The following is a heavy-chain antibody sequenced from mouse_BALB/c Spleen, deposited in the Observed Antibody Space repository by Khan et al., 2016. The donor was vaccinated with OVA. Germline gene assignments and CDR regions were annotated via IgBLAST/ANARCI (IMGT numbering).Heavy chain of an antibody. D-gene: IGHD2-14*01. CDR1: GYTFTSYV. V-gene: IGHV1S136*01. CDR3: ERNDRYDVYFDY. J-gene: IGHJ2*01. Sequence: VQLQQSGPELVKPGASVKMSCKASGYTFTSYVMHWVRQKPGQGLEWIGYIYPYNDDTKYNEKFKGKATLTSDKSSSTAYMELSSLTPEDSAVYYCERNDRYDVYFDYWGQGTTLTVSS. CDR2: IYPYNDDT.